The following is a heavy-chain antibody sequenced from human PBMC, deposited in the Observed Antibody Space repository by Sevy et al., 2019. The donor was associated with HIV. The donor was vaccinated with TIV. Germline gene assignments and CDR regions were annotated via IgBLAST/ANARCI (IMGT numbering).Heavy chain of an antibody. J-gene: IGHJ4*02. Sequence: ASVKVSCKASGGTFSNYAITWVRQAPGQGLEWMGGIIPILTITNYAQKFQGRFTITADKSKSTAYMELSSLGSEDTAVYYCARDREGAGDYWGQGTLVTVSS. V-gene: IGHV1-69*10. CDR1: GGTFSNYA. CDR2: IIPILTIT. D-gene: IGHD1-26*01. CDR3: ARDREGAGDY.